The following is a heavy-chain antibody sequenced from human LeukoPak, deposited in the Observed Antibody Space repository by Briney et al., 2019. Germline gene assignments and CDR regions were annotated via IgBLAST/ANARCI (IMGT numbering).Heavy chain of an antibody. Sequence: GESLKISCKGSGYSFSSYWIGWVRQMPGKGLEWMGIIYPSDPDTRYSPSFQGQVTISSDKSISTAYLQWSSLKASDTAMYYCARGTGYSSFDYWGQGTLVTVSS. CDR2: IYPSDPDT. V-gene: IGHV5-51*01. D-gene: IGHD6-13*01. CDR1: GYSFSSYW. J-gene: IGHJ4*02. CDR3: ARGTGYSSFDY.